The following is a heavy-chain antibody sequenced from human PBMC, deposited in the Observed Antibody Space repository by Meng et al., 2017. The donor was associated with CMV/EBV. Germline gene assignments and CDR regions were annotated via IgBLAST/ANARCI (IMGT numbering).Heavy chain of an antibody. D-gene: IGHD4-11*01. CDR1: GYSFTSYW. CDR2: ISAYNGNT. V-gene: IGHV1-18*04. Sequence: GGSLRLSCKGSGYSFTSYWIGWVRQMPGKGLEWMGWISAYNGNTNYAQKLQGRVTMTTDTSTSTAYMELRSLRSDDTAVYYCARLTNYYYYGMDVWGQGTTVTVSS. CDR3: ARLTNYYYYGMDV. J-gene: IGHJ6*02.